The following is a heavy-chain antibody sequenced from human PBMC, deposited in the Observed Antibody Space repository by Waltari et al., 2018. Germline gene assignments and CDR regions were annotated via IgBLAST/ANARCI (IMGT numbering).Heavy chain of an antibody. CDR1: GGTFSSYA. Sequence: QVQLVQSGAEVKKPGSSVKVSCKASGGTFSSYAISWVRQAPGQGPARSGGRIPIFGTANYAQKFQGRVTITADESTSTAYMELSSLRSEDTAVYYCARDHRRYDFWSGYPNPLYYYYMDVWGKGTTVTVSS. J-gene: IGHJ6*03. CDR2: RIPIFGTA. CDR3: ARDHRRYDFWSGYPNPLYYYYMDV. V-gene: IGHV1-69*01. D-gene: IGHD3-3*01.